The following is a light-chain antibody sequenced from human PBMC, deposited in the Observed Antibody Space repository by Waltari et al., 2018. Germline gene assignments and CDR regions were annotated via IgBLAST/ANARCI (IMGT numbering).Light chain of an antibody. Sequence: QSVLTQPPSASGTPGQRVTISCSGSASTIGGTLVTWYQQPPGKAPKLLIYRSDQRPSGVPDRFSGSKTGTSASLAISGLQSDDEADYFCASWDDSLNGHWVFGGGTKVTVL. CDR2: RSD. CDR1: ASTIGGTL. V-gene: IGLV1-44*01. CDR3: ASWDDSLNGHWV. J-gene: IGLJ3*02.